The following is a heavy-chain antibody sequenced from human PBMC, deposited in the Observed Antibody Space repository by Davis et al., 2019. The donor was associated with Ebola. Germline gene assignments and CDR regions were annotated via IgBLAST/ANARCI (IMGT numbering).Heavy chain of an antibody. Sequence: ASVTVSCKASGYTFTNYYMHWVRQAPGQGLEWMGMINPNDGRTIYAQKFQGRVTVTRDTSTTTVYMDLSSLGSEDTALYYCTTPGGQDSGYDVFDIWGQGTMVTVSS. J-gene: IGHJ3*02. V-gene: IGHV1-46*03. CDR3: TTPGGQDSGYDVFDI. CDR1: GYTFTNYY. D-gene: IGHD5-12*01. CDR2: INPNDGRT.